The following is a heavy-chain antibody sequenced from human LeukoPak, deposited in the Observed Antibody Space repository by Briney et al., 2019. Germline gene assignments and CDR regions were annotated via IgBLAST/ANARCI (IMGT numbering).Heavy chain of an antibody. D-gene: IGHD5-24*01. CDR3: ARPSYNVEMATHFLGWYFDL. CDR2: IYYSGST. CDR1: GGSISSSSYY. V-gene: IGHV4-39*07. Sequence: PSETLSLTCTVSGGSISSSSYYWGWIRQPPGKGLEWIGSIYYSGSTYYNPSLKSRVTISVDTSKNQFSLKLSSVTAADTAVYYCARPSYNVEMATHFLGWYFDLWGRGTLVTVSS. J-gene: IGHJ2*01.